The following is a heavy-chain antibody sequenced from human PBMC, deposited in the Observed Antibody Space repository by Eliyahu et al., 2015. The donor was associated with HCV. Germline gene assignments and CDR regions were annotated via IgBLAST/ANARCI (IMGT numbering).Heavy chain of an antibody. CDR2: ISSSSSTI. Sequence: EVQLVESGGGLVQPGGSLRLSCAASGFTFSSYNMNWVRQAPGKGLEWVSYISSSSSTIYFADSVKGRFTISRDNGKNSLFLQMSSLRAEDTAVYYCARGRPGHFDFWGQGTLVTVSS. V-gene: IGHV3-48*01. J-gene: IGHJ4*02. CDR1: GFTFSSYN. CDR3: ARGRPGHFDF. D-gene: IGHD3-10*01.